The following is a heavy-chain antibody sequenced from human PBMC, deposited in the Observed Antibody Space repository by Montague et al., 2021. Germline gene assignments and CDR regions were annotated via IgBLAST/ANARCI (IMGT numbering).Heavy chain of an antibody. CDR1: DFTFSTYA. Sequence: FLRLSCAASDFTFSTYAMHWVRQAPGKGLEWVAVIWYDGSNKFYADSVKGRFTISRDNSKNTLYLQMNNLRAEDTAMYYCAREVAPGSGSNSVDYWGQGTLVTVSS. D-gene: IGHD3-10*01. V-gene: IGHV3-33*01. CDR2: IWYDGSNK. CDR3: AREVAPGSGSNSVDY. J-gene: IGHJ4*02.